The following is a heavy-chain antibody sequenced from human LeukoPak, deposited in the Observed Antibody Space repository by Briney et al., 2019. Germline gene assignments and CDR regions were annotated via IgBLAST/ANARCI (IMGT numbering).Heavy chain of an antibody. Sequence: SETLSLTCRVSGGSMSNKYWSWIRQPPGKGLEWIAYMSDAGTTKQNPALKSRVTISLDTSKNHLSLMLSSVTAADTAVYYCATHDSNGYYPYYFAYWGQGTVVTVSS. V-gene: IGHV4-59*08. CDR2: MSDAGTT. J-gene: IGHJ4*02. CDR1: GGSMSNKY. CDR3: ATHDSNGYYPYYFAY. D-gene: IGHD3-3*01.